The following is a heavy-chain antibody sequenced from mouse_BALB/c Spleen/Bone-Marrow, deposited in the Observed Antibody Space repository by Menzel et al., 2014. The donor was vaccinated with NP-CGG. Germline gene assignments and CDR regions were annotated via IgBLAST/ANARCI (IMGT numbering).Heavy chain of an antibody. V-gene: IGHV1-18*01. CDR2: VNPNIGGS. D-gene: IGHD2-3*01. J-gene: IGHJ2*01. CDR3: ARGRWYY. Sequence: VQLKQSGPELVKPGASVKISCKTSGYTFTDYAIHWVKQSQGKSLEWIGRVNPNIGGSNNNQKFKDKAALTVDKSSSTAYMELRSLTSDDSAVYYCARGRWYYWGQGTTLTVSS. CDR1: GYTFTDYA.